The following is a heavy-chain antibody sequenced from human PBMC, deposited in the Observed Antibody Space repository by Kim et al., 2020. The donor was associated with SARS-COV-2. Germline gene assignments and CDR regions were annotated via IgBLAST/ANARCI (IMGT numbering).Heavy chain of an antibody. CDR1: GGSISSSY. CDR2: IYTSGST. D-gene: IGHD3-22*01. V-gene: IGHV4-4*07. Sequence: SETLSLTCTVSGGSISSSYWSWIRQPAGKGLEWIGRIYTSGSTNYNPSLKSRVTMSVDTSKNQFSLKLSSVTAADTAVYYCARGLLYYYDSSGYYDYWGQGTLVTVSS. J-gene: IGHJ4*02. CDR3: ARGLLYYYDSSGYYDY.